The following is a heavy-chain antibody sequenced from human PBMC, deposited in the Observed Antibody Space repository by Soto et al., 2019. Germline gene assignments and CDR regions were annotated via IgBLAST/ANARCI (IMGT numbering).Heavy chain of an antibody. CDR1: GGTFSSYA. CDR3: ARDVVRLWFGELLSSDY. CDR2: IIPIFGTA. V-gene: IGHV1-69*05. Sequence: SVKVSCKASGGTFSSYAISWVRQAPGQGLEWMGGIIPIFGTANYAQKFQGRVTMTTDKSTSTAYMELSSLRSDDTAVYYCARDVVRLWFGELLSSDYWGQGTLVTVSS. J-gene: IGHJ4*02. D-gene: IGHD3-10*01.